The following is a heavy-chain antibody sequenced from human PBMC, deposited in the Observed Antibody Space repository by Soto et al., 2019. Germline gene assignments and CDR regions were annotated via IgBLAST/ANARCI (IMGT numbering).Heavy chain of an antibody. CDR2: INPSGGST. J-gene: IGHJ5*02. CDR3: ARAGIAAANFLHWFDP. CDR1: GYTFTSHY. D-gene: IGHD6-13*01. V-gene: IGHV1-46*01. Sequence: GASVKVSCKASGYTFTSHYMHWVRQAPGQGLEWMGIINPSGGSTSYAQKFQGRVTMTRDTSTSTVYMELSSLRSEETAVYYCARAGIAAANFLHWFDPWGQGTLVTVSS.